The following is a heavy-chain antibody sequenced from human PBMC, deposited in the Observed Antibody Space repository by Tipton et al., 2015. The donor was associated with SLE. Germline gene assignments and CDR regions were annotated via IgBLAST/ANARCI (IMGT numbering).Heavy chain of an antibody. D-gene: IGHD2-15*01. Sequence: SLRLSCAASGFTFSSYAMSWVRQAPGKGLEWVSAISGSGGSTYYADSVKGRFTISRDNSKNTLYLQMNSLRAEDTAVYYCAREGGGSPTGFDYWGQGTLVTVSS. CDR2: ISGSGGST. CDR1: GFTFSSYA. CDR3: AREGGGSPTGFDY. J-gene: IGHJ4*02. V-gene: IGHV3-23*01.